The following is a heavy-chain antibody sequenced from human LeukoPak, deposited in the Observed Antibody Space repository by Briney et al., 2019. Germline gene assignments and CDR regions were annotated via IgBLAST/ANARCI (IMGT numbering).Heavy chain of an antibody. CDR2: ISAYNGNT. CDR3: ARAPYYYGSGSYNDY. CDR1: GYTFTSYG. Sequence: GASVKVSCKASGYTFTSYGISWVRQAPGQGLEWMGWISAYNGNTNYAQKLQGRVTMTTDTSTSTAYMELRSLRSDDTAVYYCARAPYYYGSGSYNDYWGQGTLVTVSP. V-gene: IGHV1-18*01. D-gene: IGHD3-10*01. J-gene: IGHJ4*02.